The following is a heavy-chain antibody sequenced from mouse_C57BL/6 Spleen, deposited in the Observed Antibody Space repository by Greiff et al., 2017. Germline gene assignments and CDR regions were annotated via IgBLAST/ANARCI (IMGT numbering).Heavy chain of an antibody. CDR3: ARRGSSLAWFAY. Sequence: VQLQESGAELVKPGASVKMSCKASGYTFTSYWITWVKQRPGQGLEWIGDIYPGSGSTNYNEKFKSKATLTVDTSSSTAYMQLSSLTSEDSAVYYCARRGSSLAWFAYWGQGTLVTVSA. V-gene: IGHV1-55*01. D-gene: IGHD1-1*01. CDR2: IYPGSGST. CDR1: GYTFTSYW. J-gene: IGHJ3*01.